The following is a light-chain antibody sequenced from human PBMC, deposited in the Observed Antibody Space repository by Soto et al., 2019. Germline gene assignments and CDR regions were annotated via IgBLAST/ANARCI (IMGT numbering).Light chain of an antibody. CDR3: SSYAGSNNVV. CDR1: SIDVGGYNY. CDR2: EVS. Sequence: QSVLTQPTSASGSPGQSVTISCTGTSIDVGGYNYVSWYQQHPGKAPKLMIYEVSKRPSGVPDRFSGSKSGNTASLTVSGLQAEDEADYYCSSYAGSNNVVFGGGTKLTVL. V-gene: IGLV2-8*01. J-gene: IGLJ2*01.